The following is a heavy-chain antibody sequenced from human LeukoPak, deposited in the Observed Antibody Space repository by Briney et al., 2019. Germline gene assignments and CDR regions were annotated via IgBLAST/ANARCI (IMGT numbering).Heavy chain of an antibody. V-gene: IGHV1-18*01. CDR2: ISAYNGDT. CDR3: ARVFKLAAGNWFDP. Sequence: GASVKVSCKASGYTFTSYGINWVRQAPGQGLEWMGWISAYNGDTNYAQKLQGGVTMTTDTSTSTAYMELRSLRSDDTAVYYCARVFKLAAGNWFDPWGQGTLVTVSS. J-gene: IGHJ5*02. D-gene: IGHD6-13*01. CDR1: GYTFTSYG.